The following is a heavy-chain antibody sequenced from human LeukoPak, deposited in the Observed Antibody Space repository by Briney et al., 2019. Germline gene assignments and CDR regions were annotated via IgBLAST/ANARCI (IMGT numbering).Heavy chain of an antibody. D-gene: IGHD3-10*01. CDR3: ARVILVRGVIHYYYYGMDV. J-gene: IGHJ6*02. Sequence: ASVKVSCKASGYTFTSYDINWVRQATGQGLEWMGWMNPNSGNTGYAQKFQGRVTMTRNTSISTAYMELSSLRSEDTAVYYCARVILVRGVIHYYYYGMDVWGQGTMVTVSS. V-gene: IGHV1-8*01. CDR2: MNPNSGNT. CDR1: GYTFTSYD.